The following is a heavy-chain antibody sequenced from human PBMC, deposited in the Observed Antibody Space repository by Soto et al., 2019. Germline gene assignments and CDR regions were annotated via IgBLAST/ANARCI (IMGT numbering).Heavy chain of an antibody. CDR2: INHSGRV. D-gene: IGHD3-22*01. V-gene: IGHV4-34*01. CDR1: GGSFSGHS. Sequence: SETLSLTCAVYGGSFSGHSWTWIRQSPGKGLEWMGDINHSGRVNYSPSLKSRVTISLDTSKNQFSLTLSAVTAADTAMYYCSTRAYDTNGYYRFDPWGQGTLVTVS. J-gene: IGHJ5*01. CDR3: STRAYDTNGYYRFDP.